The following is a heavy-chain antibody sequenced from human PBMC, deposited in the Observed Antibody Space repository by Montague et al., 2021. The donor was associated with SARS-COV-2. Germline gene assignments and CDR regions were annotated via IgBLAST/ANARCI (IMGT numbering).Heavy chain of an antibody. J-gene: IGHJ4*02. CDR3: ARDEDITTAGGELLDY. Sequence: SLRLSCPASGFTFRNRYMTWVRQAPGKGLEWVANINHDGSEKFYVDSEEGRFTISRDNAKNSVYLRMNSLRAEDTAVYYCARDEDITTAGGELLDYWGQGTLVAVSS. CDR2: INHDGSEK. CDR1: GFTFRNRY. D-gene: IGHD3-16*01. V-gene: IGHV3-7*01.